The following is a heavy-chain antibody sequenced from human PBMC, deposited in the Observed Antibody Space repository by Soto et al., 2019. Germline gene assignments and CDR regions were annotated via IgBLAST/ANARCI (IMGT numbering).Heavy chain of an antibody. J-gene: IGHJ4*02. CDR1: GLTFSSYA. D-gene: IGHD2-21*01. CDR3: ARLSRNGGGYSYYDY. V-gene: IGHV3-23*01. Sequence: QPGGSLRLSCAASGLTFSSYAMSWVRQAPGKGLEWVSAISGSGGSTYYADSVKGRFTISRDNSKNTLYLQMNSLKSEDTAVYYCARLSRNGGGYSYYDYWGQGTQVTVSS. CDR2: ISGSGGST.